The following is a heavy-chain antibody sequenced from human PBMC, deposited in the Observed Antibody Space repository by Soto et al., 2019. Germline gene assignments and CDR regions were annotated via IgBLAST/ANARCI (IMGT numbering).Heavy chain of an antibody. D-gene: IGHD2-15*01. V-gene: IGHV2-5*02. J-gene: IGHJ4*02. CDR1: GVSLTTSGVG. CDR2: IYWDDDK. Sequence: QITLRESGPPLVQPTQTLTLTCTLSGVSLTTSGVGVGWIRQPPGKALEWLALIYWDDDKRFSPSLKSRLAITRDTSKIQGVMTLTARAPVHTAIYYCAHRQRTVVVGAPFDLWGQGAQVTVSS. CDR3: AHRQRTVVVGAPFDL.